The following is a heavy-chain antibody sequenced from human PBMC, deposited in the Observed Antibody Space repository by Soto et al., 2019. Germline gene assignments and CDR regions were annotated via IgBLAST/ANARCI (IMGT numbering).Heavy chain of an antibody. CDR2: LNYGGTT. V-gene: IGHV4-39*01. D-gene: IGHD3-22*01. CDR3: ARQSYFDGAGYYLGWFDP. CDR1: GASMTSSIYY. Sequence: QPHLQPSGPGLVNPSETLSLTCSVSGASMTSSIYYWAWIRQAPGKGLEWIGSLNYGGTTYHSPSLEGRVTMSVGTSKKEFSLNVISVTAADTAIYYCARQSYFDGAGYYLGWFDPWGQGTLVTVSS. J-gene: IGHJ5*02.